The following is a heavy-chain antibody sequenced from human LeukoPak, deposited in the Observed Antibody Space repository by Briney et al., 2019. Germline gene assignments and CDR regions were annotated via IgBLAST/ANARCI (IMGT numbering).Heavy chain of an antibody. J-gene: IGHJ4*02. CDR2: ISDSGGST. CDR1: GFTFSSYA. D-gene: IGHD3-10*01. V-gene: IGHV3-23*01. Sequence: GGSLRLSCAASGFTFSSYAMSWVRQAPGKGLEWVSAISDSGGSTYYADSVKGRFTISRDNSKNTLYLQMNSLRAEDTAVYYCAKDGPQYYYGSGSYLDYWGQGTLVTVSS. CDR3: AKDGPQYYYGSGSYLDY.